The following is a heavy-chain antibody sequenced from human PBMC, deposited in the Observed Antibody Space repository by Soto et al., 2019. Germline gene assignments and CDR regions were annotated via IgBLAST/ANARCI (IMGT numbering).Heavy chain of an antibody. J-gene: IGHJ4*02. CDR2: VYYRGRS. CDR1: GGSVINSNYY. CDR3: VSQRTSVLTQAYFDY. V-gene: IGHV4-39*01. Sequence: ATLSLTCTVSGGSVINSNYYRGWIRQSPGKGLEWIGSVYYRGRSYSKSSVKSRVTISVDTSKNQFSLNLNSVTASDTAVYYCVSQRTSVLTQAYFDYWGPGALVTAPQ. D-gene: IGHD2-8*01.